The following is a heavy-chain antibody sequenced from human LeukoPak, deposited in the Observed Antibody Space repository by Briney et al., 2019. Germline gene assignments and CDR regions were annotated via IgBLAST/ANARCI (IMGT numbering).Heavy chain of an antibody. V-gene: IGHV4-4*07. CDR2: IYTSGST. CDR1: GGSISSYY. J-gene: IGHJ1*01. D-gene: IGHD2-2*01. Sequence: ASETLSLTCTVSGGSISSYYWSWIRQPAGKGLEWIGRIYTSGSTNYNPSLKSRVTMSVDTSKNQFSLKLSSVTAADTAVYYCAIPLGYCSSTSCYEYFQHWGQGTLVTVSS. CDR3: AIPLGYCSSTSCYEYFQH.